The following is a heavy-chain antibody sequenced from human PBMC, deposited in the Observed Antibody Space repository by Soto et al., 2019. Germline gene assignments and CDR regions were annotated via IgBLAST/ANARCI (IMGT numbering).Heavy chain of an antibody. Sequence: QVQLVQSGAELKKPGSAVKVSCKASGGTFSSSAISWVRQAPGQGLEWMGGIIPVFDTTNYAQKFQGRVTIAADEYTSRAYMELSSLRSEDTAVYDCAIYSGYDYKYFDYWGQGTLVTVSS. D-gene: IGHD5-12*01. CDR3: AIYSGYDYKYFDY. J-gene: IGHJ4*02. CDR1: GGTFSSSA. V-gene: IGHV1-69*12. CDR2: IIPVFDTT.